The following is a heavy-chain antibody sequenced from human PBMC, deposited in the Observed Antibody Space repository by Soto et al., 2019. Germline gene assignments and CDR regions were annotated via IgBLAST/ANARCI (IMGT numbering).Heavy chain of an antibody. D-gene: IGHD3-3*02. CDR2: IIPIFGTA. V-gene: IGHV1-69*13. Sequence: SVKVSCKASGGTFSSYAISWVRQAPGQGLEWMGGIIPIFGTANYAQKFQGRVTITADESTSTAYMELSSLRSEDTAVYYCARAPYIFGVNNRFDLWGKGTPVTV. CDR1: GGTFSSYA. J-gene: IGHJ5*02. CDR3: ARAPYIFGVNNRFDL.